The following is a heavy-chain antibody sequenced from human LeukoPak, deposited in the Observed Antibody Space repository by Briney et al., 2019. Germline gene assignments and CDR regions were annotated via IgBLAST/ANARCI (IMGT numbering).Heavy chain of an antibody. CDR2: IYYSGST. Sequence: PSETLSLTCTVSGDSIGSSSYFWGWIRQPPGKGLEWIGYIYYSGSTNYNPSLKSRVTISVDTSKNQFSLKLSSVTAADTAVYYCARDIAPSTNWFDPWGQGTLVTVSS. J-gene: IGHJ5*02. CDR3: ARDIAPSTNWFDP. V-gene: IGHV4-61*01. D-gene: IGHD3-16*02. CDR1: GDSIGSSSYF.